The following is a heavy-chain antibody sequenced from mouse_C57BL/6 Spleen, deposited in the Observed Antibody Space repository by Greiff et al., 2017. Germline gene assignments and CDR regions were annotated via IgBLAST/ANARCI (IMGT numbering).Heavy chain of an antibody. J-gene: IGHJ4*01. CDR2: ISSGGSYT. Sequence: DVMLVESGGDLVKPGGSLKLSCAASGFTFSSYGMSWVRQTPDKRLEWVATISSGGSYTYYPDSVKGRFTISRDNAKNTLYLQMSSLKSEDTAMYYWARRGDYGSSYVDYWGQGTSVTVSS. CDR3: ARRGDYGSSYVDY. V-gene: IGHV5-6*02. D-gene: IGHD1-1*01. CDR1: GFTFSSYG.